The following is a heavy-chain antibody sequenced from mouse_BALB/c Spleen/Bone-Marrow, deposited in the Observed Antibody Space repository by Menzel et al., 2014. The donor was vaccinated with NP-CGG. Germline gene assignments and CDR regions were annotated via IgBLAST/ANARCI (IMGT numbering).Heavy chain of an antibody. D-gene: IGHD2-4*01. Sequence: LVKTGASVKISCKASGYSFTGNYMHWVKQSHGKSLEWIGYISCYNGATSYNQKFKGKATFTVDTSSSTAYMQFNSLTSEGSAVYYCARLRGDYDGYAMDYWGQGTSVTVSS. J-gene: IGHJ4*01. CDR3: ARLRGDYDGYAMDY. CDR2: ISCYNGAT. V-gene: IGHV1S34*01. CDR1: GYSFTGNY.